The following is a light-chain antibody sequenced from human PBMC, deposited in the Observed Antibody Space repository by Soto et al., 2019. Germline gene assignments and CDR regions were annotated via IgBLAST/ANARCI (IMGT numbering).Light chain of an antibody. CDR1: QSISNW. J-gene: IGKJ1*01. V-gene: IGKV1-5*03. CDR2: KAS. CDR3: QQYDTYPRT. Sequence: DIQMTQSPSTLSASVGDRVTITCRASQSISNWLAWYQQKPGKAPKLLIFKASTLESGVPSRFSGSGSGTALTLNISSLQPDDFATYHCQQYDTYPRTFGQGTKVDIK.